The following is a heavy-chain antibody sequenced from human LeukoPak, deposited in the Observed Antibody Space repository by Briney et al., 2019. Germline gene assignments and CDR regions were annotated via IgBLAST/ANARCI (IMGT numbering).Heavy chain of an antibody. CDR3: ARERVEMATIANHFDY. CDR2: IIPIFGTA. CDR1: GGTFSIYA. V-gene: IGHV1-69*13. J-gene: IGHJ4*02. D-gene: IGHD5-24*01. Sequence: GASVNVSCKASGGTFSIYAISWVRQAPGQGLEWMGGIIPIFGTANYAQKFQGRVTITADESTSTAYMELSSLRSEDTAVYYCARERVEMATIANHFDYWGQGTLVTVSS.